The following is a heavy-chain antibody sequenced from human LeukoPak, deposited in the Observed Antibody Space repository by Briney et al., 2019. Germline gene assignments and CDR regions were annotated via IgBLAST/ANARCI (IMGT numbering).Heavy chain of an antibody. Sequence: GGSLRLSCAAYGFTFTNYWLTWVRQAPGKGLEWVANINQDGGTEYYVDSMKGRFTISRDNARNLVYLQINSLRAEDTAVYFCARHTLWRFDYWGQGALVTVSS. CDR2: INQDGGTE. CDR3: ARHTLWRFDY. CDR1: GFTFTNYW. D-gene: IGHD1-1*01. V-gene: IGHV3-7*01. J-gene: IGHJ4*02.